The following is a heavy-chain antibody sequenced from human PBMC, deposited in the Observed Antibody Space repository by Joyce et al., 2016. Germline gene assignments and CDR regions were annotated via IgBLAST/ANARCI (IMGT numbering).Heavy chain of an antibody. J-gene: IGHJ4*02. V-gene: IGHV3-30*03. CDR1: EFAFSSHA. Sequence: QVPLLESGGGVAQPGRSLRLSCAASEFAFSSHAMPWVRQAPGKGLEWVAVMSYDGSHQYYADSVRGRFTISRDNSQNTLYLQMNSLRVEDTAVYYCTRSSRTGYTAGWPDFDYWGQGTLVTVSS. CDR3: TRSSRTGYTAGWPDFDY. D-gene: IGHD2-2*02. CDR2: MSYDGSHQ.